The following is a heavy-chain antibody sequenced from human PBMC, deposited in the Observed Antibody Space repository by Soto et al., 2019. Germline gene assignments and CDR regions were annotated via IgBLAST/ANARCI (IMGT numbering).Heavy chain of an antibody. V-gene: IGHV1-69*01. D-gene: IGHD6-13*01. Sequence: QVQLVQSGAEVKKPGSSVKVSCKASGGTFSSYAISWVRQAPGQGLEWMGGIIPIFGTANYAQKFQGRVTITADESTSTAYMELSSRRSEDTAVYYCARDLVRIAAAGTDYYYYGMDVWGQGTTVTVSS. CDR2: IIPIFGTA. CDR1: GGTFSSYA. J-gene: IGHJ6*02. CDR3: ARDLVRIAAAGTDYYYYGMDV.